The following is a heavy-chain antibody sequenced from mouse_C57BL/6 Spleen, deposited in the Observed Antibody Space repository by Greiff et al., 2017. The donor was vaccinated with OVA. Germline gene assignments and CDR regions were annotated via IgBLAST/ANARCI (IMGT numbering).Heavy chain of an antibody. CDR3: ANDIYYCYAMDY. Sequence: QVQLQQPGAELVRPGTSVKLSCKASGYTFTSYWMRWVKQRPGQGLEWIGVIDPSDSYTNYNQKFKGKATLTVDTSTSTVYMQLSSLKSEDSAVYYCANDIYYCYAMDYWGQGTSVTVSS. D-gene: IGHD2-12*01. CDR1: GYTFTSYW. CDR2: IDPSDSYT. V-gene: IGHV1-59*01. J-gene: IGHJ4*01.